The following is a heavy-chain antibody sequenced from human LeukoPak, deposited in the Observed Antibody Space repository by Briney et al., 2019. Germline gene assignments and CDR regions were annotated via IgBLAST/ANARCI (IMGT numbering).Heavy chain of an antibody. J-gene: IGHJ3*02. D-gene: IGHD2-2*01. CDR1: GFTFSSYA. Sequence: GGSLRLSCAASGFTFSSYAMSWVRQAPGKGLEWVSAISGRGGSTYYADSVKGRFTISRDNSKNTLYLQMNSLRAEDTAVYYCSGTLGYCSSTSCYGAFDIWGQGTMVTVSS. CDR3: SGTLGYCSSTSCYGAFDI. V-gene: IGHV3-23*01. CDR2: ISGRGGST.